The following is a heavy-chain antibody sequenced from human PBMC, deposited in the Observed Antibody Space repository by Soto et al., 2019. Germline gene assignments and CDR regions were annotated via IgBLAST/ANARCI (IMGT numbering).Heavy chain of an antibody. J-gene: IGHJ3*02. D-gene: IGHD3-22*01. CDR1: GGSFSGYY. CDR3: ACQLPDSREELDAFDI. CDR2: INHSGST. Sequence: SETLSLTCAVYGGSFSGYYWSWIRQPPGKGLEWIGEINHSGSTNYNPSLKSRVTISVDTSKDQFSLKLSSVTAADTAVYYCACQLPDSREELDAFDIWGQGTMVTVSS. V-gene: IGHV4-34*01.